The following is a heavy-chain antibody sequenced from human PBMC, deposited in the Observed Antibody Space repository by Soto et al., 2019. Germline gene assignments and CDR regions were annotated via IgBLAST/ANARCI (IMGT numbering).Heavy chain of an antibody. Sequence: GASVKVSCKASGGPFSSYGVNWVRQAPGQGLEWVGGIIPIFGTANYTQRFQGRVTITADESTSTAYMELTTLRSDDTAMYYCASLEDSHGFFFRYWGQGTRGTVSS. CDR2: IIPIFGTA. CDR1: GGPFSSYG. V-gene: IGHV1-69*13. J-gene: IGHJ4*02. CDR3: ASLEDSHGFFFRY. D-gene: IGHD3-22*01.